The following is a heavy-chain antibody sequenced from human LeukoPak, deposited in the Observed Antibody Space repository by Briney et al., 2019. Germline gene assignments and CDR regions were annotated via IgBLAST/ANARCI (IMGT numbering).Heavy chain of an antibody. CDR2: IYHSGST. Sequence: SETLSLTRTVSGASIGSSNYYWGWIRQPPGKGLEWIGSIYHSGSTYYNPSLKSRVTISVDTSENQFSLKLSSVTAADTAVYYCARHSVRWDCFDPWGQGTLVTVSS. V-gene: IGHV4-39*01. CDR3: ARHSVRWDCFDP. J-gene: IGHJ5*02. D-gene: IGHD4-23*01. CDR1: GASIGSSNYY.